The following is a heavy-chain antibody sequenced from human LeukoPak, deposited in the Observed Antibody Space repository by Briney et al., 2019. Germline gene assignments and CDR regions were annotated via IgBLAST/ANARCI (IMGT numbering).Heavy chain of an antibody. CDR3: ARESGELPFQH. V-gene: IGHV3-30-3*01. CDR2: ISYDGSNK. CDR1: GFTFSSYA. Sequence: GGSLRLSCVASGFTFSSYAMHWVRQAPGKGLEWVAVISYDGSNKYYADSVKGRFTISRDNSKNTLYLQMNSLRAEDTAVYYCARESGELPFQHWGQGTLVTVSS. J-gene: IGHJ1*01. D-gene: IGHD1-26*01.